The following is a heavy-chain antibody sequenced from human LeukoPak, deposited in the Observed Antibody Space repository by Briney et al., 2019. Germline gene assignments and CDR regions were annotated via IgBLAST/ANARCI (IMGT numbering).Heavy chain of an antibody. CDR1: GGSFSGYY. CDR3: ARSPRFTMVRGVIISAPYYFDY. D-gene: IGHD3-10*01. J-gene: IGHJ4*02. Sequence: SETLSLTCAVYGGSFSGYYWSWIRQPPGKGLEWIGEINHSGSTNYNPSLKSRVTISVDTSKNQFSLKLSSVTAADTAVYYCARSPRFTMVRGVIISAPYYFDYWGQGTLVTVSS. CDR2: INHSGST. V-gene: IGHV4-34*01.